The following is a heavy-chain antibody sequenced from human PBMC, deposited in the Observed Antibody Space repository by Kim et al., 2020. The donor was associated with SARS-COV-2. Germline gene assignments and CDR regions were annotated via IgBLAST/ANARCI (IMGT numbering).Heavy chain of an antibody. CDR2: INNDGSST. Sequence: GGSLRLSCAASGFTFSSFWMHWVRQAPGKGLVWVARINNDGSSTSYADSVKGRFTISRDNAKNTLFLQMSSLRAEDTAVYHCARGSGSYGGFWGQGTLVTVSS. D-gene: IGHD1-26*01. CDR3: ARGSGSYGGF. V-gene: IGHV3-74*01. J-gene: IGHJ4*02. CDR1: GFTFSSFW.